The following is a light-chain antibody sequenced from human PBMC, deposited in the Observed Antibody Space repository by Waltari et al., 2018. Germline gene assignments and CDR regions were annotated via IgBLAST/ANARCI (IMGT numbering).Light chain of an antibody. CDR2: RNN. CDR1: SSNIGRN. CDR3: ATWDDRLSGPGV. V-gene: IGLV1-47*01. J-gene: IGLJ3*02. Sequence: QSVLTQPPSASGTPGQRVTISCSGSSSNIGRNGHWYKQLPGTAPNLLIYRNNQRPSGVPDRFSGSKAGTSASLAVSGLRSEDEADYYFATWDDRLSGPGVFGGGTKLTVL.